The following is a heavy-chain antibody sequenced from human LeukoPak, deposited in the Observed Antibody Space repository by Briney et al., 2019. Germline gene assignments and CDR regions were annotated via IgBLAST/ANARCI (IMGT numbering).Heavy chain of an antibody. D-gene: IGHD6-19*01. V-gene: IGHV1-69*05. J-gene: IGHJ6*03. CDR2: IIPIFGTA. Sequence: SVKVSCKASGGTFSSYAISWVRQAPGQGLEWMGGIIPIFGTANYAQKFQGRVTITTDESTSTAYMELSSLRSEDTAVYYCARGTVTGAPVYYYYMHVWGKGTTVTVSS. CDR3: ARGTVTGAPVYYYYMHV. CDR1: GGTFSSYA.